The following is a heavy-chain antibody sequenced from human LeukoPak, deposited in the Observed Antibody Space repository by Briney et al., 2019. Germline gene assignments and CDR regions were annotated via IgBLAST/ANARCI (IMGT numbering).Heavy chain of an antibody. D-gene: IGHD3-10*01. J-gene: IGHJ4*02. CDR1: GGSISSYY. CDR3: ARGRAENYYGSGSYPFDY. Sequence: SETLSLTCTVSGGSISSYYWSWLRQPPGKGLEWIGYIYYSGSTNYNPSLKSRVTISVDTSKNQFSLKLSSVTAADTAVYYCARGRAENYYGSGSYPFDYWGQGTLVTVSS. V-gene: IGHV4-59*08. CDR2: IYYSGST.